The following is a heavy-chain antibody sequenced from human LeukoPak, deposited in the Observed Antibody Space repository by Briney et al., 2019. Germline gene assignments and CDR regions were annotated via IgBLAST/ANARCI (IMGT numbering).Heavy chain of an antibody. CDR2: ISSDGSRN. D-gene: IGHD1-1*01. CDR1: RFSFSDYD. CDR3: AKYAYNWNAPDGFDM. Sequence: GGSLRLSCRASRFSFSDYDMHWVRQAPGKGLEWVAVISSDGSRNHYGDSVKGRFTISRDNSESTLFLQMNSLRTDDTSVYFCAKYAYNWNAPDGFDMWGQGTMVIVSS. V-gene: IGHV3-30*18. J-gene: IGHJ3*02.